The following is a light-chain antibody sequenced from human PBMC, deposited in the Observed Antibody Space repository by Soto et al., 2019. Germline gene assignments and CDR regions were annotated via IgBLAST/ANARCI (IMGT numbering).Light chain of an antibody. CDR1: SSDVGSYNL. CDR2: EGS. Sequence: QSALTQPASVSXSPGQSITIXCTGTSSDVGSYNLVSWYQQHPGKAPKLMIYEGSKRPSGVSNRFSGSKSGNTASLTISGLQAEDEADYYCCSYAGSSTYVFGTGTKLTVL. J-gene: IGLJ1*01. CDR3: CSYAGSSTYV. V-gene: IGLV2-23*01.